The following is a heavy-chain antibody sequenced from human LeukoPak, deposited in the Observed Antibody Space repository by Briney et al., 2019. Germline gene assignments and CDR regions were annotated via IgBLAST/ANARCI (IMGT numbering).Heavy chain of an antibody. V-gene: IGHV3-30-3*01. J-gene: IGHJ4*02. CDR1: GFTFSSYA. D-gene: IGHD6-19*01. CDR2: ISYDGSDK. CDR3: AKGSSSGPYFDY. Sequence: GGSLRLSCAASGFTFSSYAMYWVRQAPGKGLEWVAQISYDGSDKYHADSVKGRFTISRDNSKNTLYLQMNSLRAEDTAVYYCAKGSSSGPYFDYWGQGTLVTVSS.